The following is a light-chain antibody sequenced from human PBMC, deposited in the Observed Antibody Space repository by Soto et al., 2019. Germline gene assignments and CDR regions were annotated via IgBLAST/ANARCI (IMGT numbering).Light chain of an antibody. Sequence: QSVLTQPPSASGTPGQRVTISCSGSSSNIGSNYVYWYRQLPGTAPNVLIYRNDERPSGVPDRFSGSKSGSSASLAISGLRSEDEADYYCSAWDDSLSGQVFGRGTKVTVL. V-gene: IGLV1-47*01. CDR2: RND. CDR3: SAWDDSLSGQV. J-gene: IGLJ3*02. CDR1: SSNIGSNY.